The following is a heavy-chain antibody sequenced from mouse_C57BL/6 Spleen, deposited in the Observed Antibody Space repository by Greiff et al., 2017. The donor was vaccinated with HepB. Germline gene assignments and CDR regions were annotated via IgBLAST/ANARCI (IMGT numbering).Heavy chain of an antibody. Sequence: VKLMESGAELARPGASVKLSCKASGYTFTSYGISWVKQRTGQGLEWIGEIYPRSGNTYYNEKFKGKATLTADKSSSTAYMELRSLTSEDSAVYFCARYGSGSGYFDYWGQGTTLTVSS. V-gene: IGHV1-81*01. CDR3: ARYGSGSGYFDY. J-gene: IGHJ2*01. D-gene: IGHD1-3*01. CDR1: GYTFTSYG. CDR2: IYPRSGNT.